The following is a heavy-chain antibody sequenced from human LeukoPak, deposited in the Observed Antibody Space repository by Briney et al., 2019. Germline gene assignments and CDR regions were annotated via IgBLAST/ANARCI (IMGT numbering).Heavy chain of an antibody. CDR2: ISGSGGST. D-gene: IGHD2-15*01. Sequence: PGGSLRLSCAASGFTFSSYAMSWVRQAPGKGLEWVPAISGSGGSTYYADSVKGRFTISRDNSKNTLYLQMNSLRAEDTAVYYCAKDPRKYCSGGSCYGGDDAFDIWGQGTMVTVSS. J-gene: IGHJ3*02. V-gene: IGHV3-23*01. CDR3: AKDPRKYCSGGSCYGGDDAFDI. CDR1: GFTFSSYA.